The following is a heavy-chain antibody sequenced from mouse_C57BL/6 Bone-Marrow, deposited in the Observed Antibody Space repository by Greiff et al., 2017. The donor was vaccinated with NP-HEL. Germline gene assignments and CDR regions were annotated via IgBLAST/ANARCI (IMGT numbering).Heavy chain of an antibody. CDR2: ILPGSGST. D-gene: IGHD1-1*01. J-gene: IGHJ3*01. V-gene: IGHV1-9*01. CDR1: GYTFTGYW. CDR3: ASGPHYYYYYGRFAY. Sequence: QVQLKQSGAELMKPGASVKLSCKATGYTFTGYWIEWVKQRPGHGLEWIGEILPGSGSTNYNEKFKGKATFTADTSSNTAYMQLSSLTTEDSAIYYCASGPHYYYYYGRFAYWGQGTLVTVSA.